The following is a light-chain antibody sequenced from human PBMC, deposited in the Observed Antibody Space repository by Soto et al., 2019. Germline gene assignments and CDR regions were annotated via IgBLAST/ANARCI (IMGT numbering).Light chain of an antibody. V-gene: IGKV3-11*01. Sequence: EIVLTQSPATLSLSPGERATLSCRASQNVGSFLAWYQQIPGQTPRLLLYDASNRATGTPARFSGSGYGTDFTLTISSLEPEDFAVYYFQPRGKWPLTFCGGTKVEI. CDR1: QNVGSF. J-gene: IGKJ4*01. CDR3: QPRGKWPLT. CDR2: DAS.